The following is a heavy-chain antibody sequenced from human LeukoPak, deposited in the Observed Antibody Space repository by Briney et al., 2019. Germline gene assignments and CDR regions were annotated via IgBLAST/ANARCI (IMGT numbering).Heavy chain of an antibody. Sequence: SETLSLTCVVSGGSISSTSYYWGWIRQPPGKGLEWIGSIYYSGSTYYSPSLKSRVTISVDTSKKQFSLKLSSVTAADTAVYYCARGIAAAGHWSAFDIWGQGTMVTVSS. V-gene: IGHV4-39*07. D-gene: IGHD6-13*01. CDR2: IYYSGST. CDR3: ARGIAAAGHWSAFDI. CDR1: GGSISSTSYY. J-gene: IGHJ3*02.